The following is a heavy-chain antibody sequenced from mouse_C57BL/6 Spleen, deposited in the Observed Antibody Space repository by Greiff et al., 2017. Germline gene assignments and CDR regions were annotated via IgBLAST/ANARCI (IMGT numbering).Heavy chain of an antibody. V-gene: IGHV1-22*01. CDR2: INPNNGGT. CDR3: ARTGDYYGSSYAMDY. D-gene: IGHD1-1*01. J-gene: IGHJ4*01. Sequence: EVQLQESGPELVKPGASVKMSCKASGYTFTDYNMHWVKQSHGKSLEWIGYINPNNGGTSYNQKFKGKDTLTVNKSSSTAYMELRSLTSEDSAVYYCARTGDYYGSSYAMDYWGQGTSVTVSS. CDR1: GYTFTDYN.